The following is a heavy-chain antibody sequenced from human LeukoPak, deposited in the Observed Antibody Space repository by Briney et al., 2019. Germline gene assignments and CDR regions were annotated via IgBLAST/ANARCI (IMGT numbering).Heavy chain of an antibody. V-gene: IGHV3-20*04. Sequence: GGSLRLFCAASGFTFDDYGMSWVRQAPGKGLEWVSGINWNGGSTGYADSVKGRFTISRDNAKNSLYLQMNSLRAEDTALYYCARGGYYDSSDVGAFDIWGQGTMVTVSS. CDR3: ARGGYYDSSDVGAFDI. D-gene: IGHD3-22*01. CDR1: GFTFDDYG. CDR2: INWNGGST. J-gene: IGHJ3*02.